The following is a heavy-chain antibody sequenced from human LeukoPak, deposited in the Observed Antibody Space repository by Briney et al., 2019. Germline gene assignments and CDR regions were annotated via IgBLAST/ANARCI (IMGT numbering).Heavy chain of an antibody. Sequence: GGSLRLSCAVSGFTFSYYWMYWVRQAPGKGLVWVSRINTDGSSTSYADSVKGRFTVSRDNAKSTPYLQMNSLRAEDTAVYYCARDSGVWGKGTTVTVSS. V-gene: IGHV3-74*01. D-gene: IGHD3-10*01. CDR1: GFTFSYYW. CDR3: ARDSGV. J-gene: IGHJ6*04. CDR2: INTDGSST.